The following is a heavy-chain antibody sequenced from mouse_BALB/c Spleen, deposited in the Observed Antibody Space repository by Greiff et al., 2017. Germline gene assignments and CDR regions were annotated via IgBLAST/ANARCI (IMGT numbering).Heavy chain of an antibody. V-gene: IGHV5-9-3*01. CDR3: ASSTMNTENYFDY. J-gene: IGHJ2*01. Sequence: DVHLVESGGGLVKPGGSLKLSCAASGFTFSSFGMSWVRQTPEKRLEWVATISSGGSYTYYPDSVKGRFTISRDNAKNTLYLQMSSLRSEDTAMYYCASSTMNTENYFDYWGQGTTLTVSS. D-gene: IGHD2-4*01. CDR1: GFTFSSFG. CDR2: ISSGGSYT.